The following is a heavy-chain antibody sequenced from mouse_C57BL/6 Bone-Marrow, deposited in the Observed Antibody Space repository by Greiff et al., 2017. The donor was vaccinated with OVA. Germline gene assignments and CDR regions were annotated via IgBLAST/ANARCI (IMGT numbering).Heavy chain of an antibody. D-gene: IGHD2-5*01. CDR1: GFPITSGYY. CDR2: ITHSGET. Sequence: VKLQESGPGLVKPSQSLFLTCSITGFPITSGYYWIWIRQSPGKPLEWMGYITHSGETFYNPSLQSPISITRETSKNQFFLQLNSVTTEDTAMYYCAGDPYSNYTPDCWGQGTTLTVSS. CDR3: AGDPYSNYTPDC. V-gene: IGHV12-3*01. J-gene: IGHJ2*01.